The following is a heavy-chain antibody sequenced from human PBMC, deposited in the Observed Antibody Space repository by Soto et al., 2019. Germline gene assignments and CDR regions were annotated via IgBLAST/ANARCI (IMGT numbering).Heavy chain of an antibody. Sequence: SETLSLTCTVSGGSISSYYWSWIRQPPGKGLEWIGYIYYSGSTNYNPSLKSRVTISVDTSKNQVSLRLNSVTAADTAVYYCARDYYGEFYFDSWGLGTLVTVSS. V-gene: IGHV4-59*12. J-gene: IGHJ4*02. CDR1: GGSISSYY. CDR2: IYYSGST. D-gene: IGHD3-10*01. CDR3: ARDYYGEFYFDS.